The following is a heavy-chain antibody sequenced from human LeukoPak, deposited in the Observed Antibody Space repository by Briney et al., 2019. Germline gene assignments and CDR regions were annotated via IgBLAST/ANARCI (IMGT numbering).Heavy chain of an antibody. CDR1: GYTFTSYD. CDR3: ARVLTKWLLNY. V-gene: IGHV1-8*02. J-gene: IGHJ4*02. D-gene: IGHD5-12*01. Sequence: ASVKVSCKASGYTFTSYDINWVRQATGQGLEWMGWMNPNSGNTGYAQKFQGRVTMTRDMSTSTVYMELSSLRSEDTAVYYCARVLTKWLLNYWGQGTLVTVSS. CDR2: MNPNSGNT.